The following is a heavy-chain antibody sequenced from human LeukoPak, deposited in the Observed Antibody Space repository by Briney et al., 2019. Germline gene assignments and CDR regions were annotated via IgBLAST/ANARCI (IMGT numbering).Heavy chain of an antibody. CDR2: IGSSAGNT. CDR1: GFTFSSYP. Sequence: GVSLRLSCAASGFTFSSYPMTWVRQAPGKGLEWVSTIGSSAGNTHYADSVKGRSTISRDNSKNSLYLQMNSLRAEDTAVYYCAKYYYTSGSSGGRVFDYWGQGTLVTVSS. J-gene: IGHJ4*02. CDR3: AKYYYTSGSSGGRVFDY. V-gene: IGHV3-23*01. D-gene: IGHD3-10*01.